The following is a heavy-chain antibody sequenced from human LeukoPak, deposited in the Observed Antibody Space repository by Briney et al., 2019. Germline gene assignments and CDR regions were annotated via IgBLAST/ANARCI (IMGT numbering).Heavy chain of an antibody. D-gene: IGHD2-2*01. V-gene: IGHV4-61*02. Sequence: SETLSLTCTVSGGSISSGSYYWSWIRQPAGKGPEWIGRIYTSGSTNYNPSLKSRVTISVDTSKNQFSLKLSSVTAADTAVYYCARKPGYCSSTSCYHLDAFDIWGQGTMVTVSS. CDR2: IYTSGST. CDR1: GGSISSGSYY. CDR3: ARKPGYCSSTSCYHLDAFDI. J-gene: IGHJ3*02.